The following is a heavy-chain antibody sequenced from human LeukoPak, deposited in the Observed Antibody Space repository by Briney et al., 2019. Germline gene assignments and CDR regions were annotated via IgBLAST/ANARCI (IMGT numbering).Heavy chain of an antibody. Sequence: GGSLRLSWAASGFTFSMYSMEWVRQAPGKGLGWVASMSNMIIYIYYADSVKGRFKISRATDKTSMYLQMNRLSAEDTAVYYCARAYGSGSSGTLDYWGQGTLVTVSS. CDR3: ARAYGSGSSGTLDY. D-gene: IGHD3-10*01. CDR1: GFTFSMYS. CDR2: MSNMIIYI. J-gene: IGHJ4*02. V-gene: IGHV3-21*01.